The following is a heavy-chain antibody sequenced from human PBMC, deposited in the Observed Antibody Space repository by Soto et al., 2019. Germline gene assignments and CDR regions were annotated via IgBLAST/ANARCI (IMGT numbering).Heavy chain of an antibody. V-gene: IGHV1-2*02. J-gene: IGHJ4*02. Sequence: ASVKVSCKASRYTLTDYFIHWLRQAPGQGLEWMGWINPNGGGTNYAPNFQGRVTLTRDTSISTAYMELNKLRPDDTAVYYCARDAYGGNPGTFWGQGTLVTVSS. CDR2: INPNGGGT. CDR1: RYTLTDYF. CDR3: ARDAYGGNPGTF. D-gene: IGHD2-21*01.